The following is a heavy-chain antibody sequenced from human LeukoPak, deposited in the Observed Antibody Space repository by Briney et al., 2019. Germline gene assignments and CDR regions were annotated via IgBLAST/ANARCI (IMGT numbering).Heavy chain of an antibody. J-gene: IGHJ5*02. CDR1: GYTFTSYD. V-gene: IGHV1-8*01. CDR3: ARLDYGGYFCDH. CDR2: MNPNSGNT. D-gene: IGHD3-22*01. Sequence: ASVKVSCKASGYTFTSYDINWVRQATGQGLEWMGWMNPNSGNTGYAQKFQGRVTMTRNTSISTAYMELSSLRSEDTAVYYCARLDYGGYFCDHWGQGTLVTVSS.